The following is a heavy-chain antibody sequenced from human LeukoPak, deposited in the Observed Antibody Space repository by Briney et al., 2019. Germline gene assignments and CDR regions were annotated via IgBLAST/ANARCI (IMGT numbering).Heavy chain of an antibody. CDR2: ITASGTAM. CDR1: GFTFSSYS. V-gene: IGHV3-48*02. J-gene: IGHJ5*02. CDR3: ARGAVAGNLYNWFDP. Sequence: PGGSLRLSCAASGFTFSSYSMNWVRQAPGKGLEWVSHITASGTAMFYADSVKGRFTISRDNAKNSLYLQMNSLRDEDTAVYYCARGAVAGNLYNWFDPWGQGTLVTVSS. D-gene: IGHD6-19*01.